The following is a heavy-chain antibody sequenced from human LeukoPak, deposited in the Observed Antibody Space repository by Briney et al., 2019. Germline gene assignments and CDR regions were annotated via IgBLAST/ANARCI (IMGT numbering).Heavy chain of an antibody. CDR3: ARGEAGYCGDNCYTGDAFDI. Sequence: GASVKVSCKASGYTFTSYGISWVRQAPGQGLEWMGWISAYNGNTNYAQKLQGRVTMTTDTSTSTAYMELRSLRSDDTAMYYCARGEAGYCGDNCYTGDAFDIWGQGTMVSVSS. V-gene: IGHV1-18*01. CDR2: ISAYNGNT. J-gene: IGHJ3*02. CDR1: GYTFTSYG. D-gene: IGHD2-21*02.